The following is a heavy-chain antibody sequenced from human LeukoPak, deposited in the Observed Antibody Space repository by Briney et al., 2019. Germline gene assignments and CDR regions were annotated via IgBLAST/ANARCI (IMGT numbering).Heavy chain of an antibody. CDR3: ARDPEMTTGYMDV. J-gene: IGHJ6*03. V-gene: IGHV3-21*01. D-gene: IGHD4-11*01. CDR1: GFTFSSDS. CDR2: ISSSSSYI. Sequence: GGSLRLSCAASGFTFSSDSMNWVRQAPGKGLEWVSSISSSSSYIYYADSVKGRFTISRDNAKNSLYLQMNSLRAEDTAVYYCARDPEMTTGYMDVWGKGTTVTVSS.